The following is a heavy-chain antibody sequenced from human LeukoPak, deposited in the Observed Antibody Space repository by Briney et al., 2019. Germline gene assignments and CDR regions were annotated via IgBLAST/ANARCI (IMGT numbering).Heavy chain of an antibody. J-gene: IGHJ4*02. CDR1: GFTFSSYS. CDR3: ARSGAMAFDY. Sequence: GGSLRLSCAASGFTFSSYSINGVRQAAGKGLEWVSYISSSSSTINYADSVRGRFTISRDNAKNSLFLQMNSLRAEDTAVYYCARSGAMAFDYWGQGTLVTVSS. D-gene: IGHD2-2*01. CDR2: ISSSSSTI. V-gene: IGHV3-48*01.